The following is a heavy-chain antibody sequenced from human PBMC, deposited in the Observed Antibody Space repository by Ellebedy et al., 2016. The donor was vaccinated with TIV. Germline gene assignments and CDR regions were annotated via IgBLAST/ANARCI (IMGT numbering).Heavy chain of an antibody. J-gene: IGHJ4*02. CDR1: GQSISSGYY. CDR3: AGVVPYYFDY. CDR2: IFHTGNT. D-gene: IGHD2-21*01. V-gene: IGHV4-38-2*02. Sequence: MPSETLSLTCTVSGQSISSGYYWAWIRQPPGGGLEWIGSIFHTGNTYYNPSLKSRVTISVDTSKNQFSLRLTSVTAADTAVYYCAGVVPYYFDYWGQGTLVTVSS.